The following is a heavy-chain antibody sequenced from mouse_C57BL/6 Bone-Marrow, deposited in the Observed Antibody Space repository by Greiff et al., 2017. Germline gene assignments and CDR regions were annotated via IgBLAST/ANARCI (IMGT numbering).Heavy chain of an antibody. J-gene: IGHJ3*01. V-gene: IGHV1-82*01. D-gene: IGHD2-5*01. CDR1: GYAFSSSW. Sequence: VQLQQSGPELVKPGASVKISCKASGYAFSSSWVNWVKQRPGKGLEWIGRIYPGDGDTNYNGKFKGKATLTADKSSSTAYMQLSSLTSEDSAVYFCARSYSNYYWGQGTLVTVSA. CDR2: IYPGDGDT. CDR3: ARSYSNYY.